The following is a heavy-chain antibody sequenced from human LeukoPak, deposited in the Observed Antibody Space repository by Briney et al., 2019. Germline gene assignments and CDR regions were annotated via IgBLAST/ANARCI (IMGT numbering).Heavy chain of an antibody. CDR1: GGSVSKGNYY. J-gene: IGHJ2*01. CDR2: MHYSGST. D-gene: IGHD6-25*01. Sequence: SETLSLTCAVSGGSVSKGNYYWSWIRQPPGKGLEWIGNMHYSGSTNYNPSLKSRVTISVDTSMNQLSLLLTSATAADTAIYYCARDSLLRGSGWDYWYFDLWGRGTLATVSS. V-gene: IGHV4-61*01. CDR3: ARDSLLRGSGWDYWYFDL.